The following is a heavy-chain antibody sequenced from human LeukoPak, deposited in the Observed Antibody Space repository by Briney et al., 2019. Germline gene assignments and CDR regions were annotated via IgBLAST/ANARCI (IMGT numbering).Heavy chain of an antibody. D-gene: IGHD5-18*01. CDR3: AKGAGGFSYYNWFDP. Sequence: SETLSLTCTVSGGSISSSSYYWGWIRQPPGKGLEWIGSIYYSGTTHYNPSLESRVTISVDTSKNQFSLKLASVTAADTAVYYCAKGAGGFSYYNWFDPWGQGTLVTVSS. CDR1: GGSISSSSYY. J-gene: IGHJ5*02. V-gene: IGHV4-39*07. CDR2: IYYSGTT.